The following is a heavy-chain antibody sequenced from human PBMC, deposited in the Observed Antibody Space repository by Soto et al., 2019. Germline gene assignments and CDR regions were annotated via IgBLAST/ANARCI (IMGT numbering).Heavy chain of an antibody. CDR1: GGTFSSYA. CDR2: IIPTFGTA. J-gene: IGHJ4*02. V-gene: IGHV1-69*01. CDR3: ASQRRWAEVLAQFDY. Sequence: QVQLVQSGAEVKKPGSSVKVSCKASGGTFSSYAISWVRQAPGQGLEWMGGIIPTFGTANYAQKFQGRVTITADESTSTAYMELSSLRSEDTAVYYCASQRRWAEVLAQFDYWGQGTLVTVSS.